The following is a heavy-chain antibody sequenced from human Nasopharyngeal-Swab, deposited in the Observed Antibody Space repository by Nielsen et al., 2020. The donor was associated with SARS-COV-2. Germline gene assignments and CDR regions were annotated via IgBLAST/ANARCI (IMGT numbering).Heavy chain of an antibody. V-gene: IGHV3-23*01. CDR3: AKDSDTVDTAVFDY. D-gene: IGHD5-18*01. CDR1: GFTFSSYA. Sequence: GESLKISCAASGFTFSSYAMSWVRQAPGKGLEWVSAISGSGGSTYYADSVKGRFTISRDNSKNTLYLQMNSLRAEDTAVYYCAKDSDTVDTAVFDYWGQGTLVTVSS. J-gene: IGHJ4*02. CDR2: ISGSGGST.